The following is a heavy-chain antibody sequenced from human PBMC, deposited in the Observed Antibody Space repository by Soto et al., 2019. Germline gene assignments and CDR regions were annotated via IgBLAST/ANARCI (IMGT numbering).Heavy chain of an antibody. CDR1: GYSFTSYW. CDR3: ARIAYDSSGYYQNYFDY. CDR2: IYPGDSDT. Sequence: GESLTTSCKVSGYSFTSYWIVWVLQMPGKGLEWMGIIYPGDSDTRYSPSFQGQVTISADKSISTAYLQWRSLKASDTAMYYCARIAYDSSGYYQNYFDYWGQGTLVTVSS. D-gene: IGHD3-22*01. J-gene: IGHJ4*02. V-gene: IGHV5-51*01.